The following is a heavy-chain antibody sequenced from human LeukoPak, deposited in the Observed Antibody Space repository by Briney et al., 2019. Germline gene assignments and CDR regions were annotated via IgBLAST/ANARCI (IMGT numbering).Heavy chain of an antibody. V-gene: IGHV1-18*01. J-gene: IGHJ4*02. CDR2: ISAYNGNT. CDR1: GYTFTSYG. D-gene: IGHD3-3*01. Sequence: GASVKVSCKASGYTFTSYGISWVRQAPGQGLEWMGWISAYNGNTNYAQKLQGRVPMTTDTSTSTAYMELRSLRSDDTAVYYCARCYDFCSGYYEGSVDYWGQGTLVTVSS. CDR3: ARCYDFCSGYYEGSVDY.